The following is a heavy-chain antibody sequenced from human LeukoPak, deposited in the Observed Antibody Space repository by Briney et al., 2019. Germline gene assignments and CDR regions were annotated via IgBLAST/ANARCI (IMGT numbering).Heavy chain of an antibody. CDR3: TTVTGH. V-gene: IGHV3-15*01. CDR2: IKSKTEGGTT. Sequence: PGGSLRLSCAASGFTFSNAWMSWVRQAPGKGLEWVGRIKSKTEGGTTDYAAPVKGRFTISRDDSKNTLYLQMNSLKTEDTAVYYCTTVTGHWGQGTLVTVSS. CDR1: GFTFSNAW. J-gene: IGHJ4*02.